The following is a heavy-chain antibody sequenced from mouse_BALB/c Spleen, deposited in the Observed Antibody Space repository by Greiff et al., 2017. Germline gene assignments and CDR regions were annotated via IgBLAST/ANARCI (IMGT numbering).Heavy chain of an antibody. CDR3: ASKLGRGSYWYFDV. CDR2: IWAGGST. D-gene: IGHD4-1*01. CDR1: GFSLTSYG. J-gene: IGHJ1*01. V-gene: IGHV2-9*02. Sequence: VQRVESGPGLVAPSQSLSITCTVSGFSLTSYGVHWVRQPPGKGLEWLGVIWAGGSTNYNSALMSRLSISKDNSKSQVFLKMNSLQTDDTAMYYCASKLGRGSYWYFDVWGAGTTVTVSS.